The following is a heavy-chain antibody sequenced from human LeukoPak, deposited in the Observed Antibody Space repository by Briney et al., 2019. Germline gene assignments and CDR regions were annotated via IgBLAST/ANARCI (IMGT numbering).Heavy chain of an antibody. CDR3: ARVSTNDRRNAFDI. CDR1: GFTFSTYV. CDR2: ITGDGGYT. V-gene: IGHV3-64*01. Sequence: GGSLRLSCAASGFTFSTYVMQWVRQAPGKGLEYVSAITGDGGYTYYANSVKGRFTISRDNSKKTLYLQMGSLRAGDMAVYYCARVSTNDRRNAFDIWGQGTMVTVSS. J-gene: IGHJ3*02. D-gene: IGHD2-8*01.